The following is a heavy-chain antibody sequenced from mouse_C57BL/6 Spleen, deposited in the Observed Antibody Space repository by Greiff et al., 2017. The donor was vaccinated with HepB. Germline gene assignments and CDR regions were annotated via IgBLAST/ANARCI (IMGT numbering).Heavy chain of an antibody. V-gene: IGHV1-54*01. CDR3: ARGDSNYVGFAY. CDR1: GYAFTNYL. Sequence: QVQLQQSGAELVRPGTSVKVSCKASGYAFTNYLIEWVKQRPGQGLEWIGVINPGSGGTNYNEKFKGKATLTADKSSSTAYMQLSSLTSEDSAVYFCARGDSNYVGFAYWGQGTLVTVSA. CDR2: INPGSGGT. J-gene: IGHJ3*01. D-gene: IGHD2-5*01.